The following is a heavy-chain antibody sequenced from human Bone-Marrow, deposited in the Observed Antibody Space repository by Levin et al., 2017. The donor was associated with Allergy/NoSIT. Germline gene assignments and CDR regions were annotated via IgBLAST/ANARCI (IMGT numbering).Heavy chain of an antibody. CDR3: AREQYGDY. J-gene: IGHJ4*02. D-gene: IGHD2-2*01. CDR1: GFTFSDYY. CDR2: ITKSGTKI. V-gene: IGHV3-11*01. Sequence: LSLTCAASGFTFSDYYMSWIRQAPGKGLEWISYITKSGTKIYYADSVKGLFTISRDNTKNSLYLQMNSLRADDTAVYYCAREQYGDYWGRGTLVTVSS.